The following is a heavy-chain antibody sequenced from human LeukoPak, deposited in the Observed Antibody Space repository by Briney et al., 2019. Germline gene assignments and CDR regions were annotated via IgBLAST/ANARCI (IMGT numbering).Heavy chain of an antibody. Sequence: ASVKVSCKASGGTFSSYATSWVRQAPGQGLEWMGGIIPIFGTANYAQKFQGRVTITTDESTSTAYMELSSLRSEETAVYYCARSFPVGYCSSTSCYVNWFDPWGQGTLVTVSS. CDR1: GGTFSSYA. D-gene: IGHD2-2*01. V-gene: IGHV1-69*05. J-gene: IGHJ5*02. CDR2: IIPIFGTA. CDR3: ARSFPVGYCSSTSCYVNWFDP.